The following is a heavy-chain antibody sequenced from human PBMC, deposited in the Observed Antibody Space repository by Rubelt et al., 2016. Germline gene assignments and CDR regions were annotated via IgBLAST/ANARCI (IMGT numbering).Heavy chain of an antibody. CDR3: AREAYYDSSGYYFGWFDP. CDR1: GYTFTSYA. J-gene: IGHJ5*02. Sequence: QVQLVQSGSELKKPGASVKVSCKASGYTFTSYAMNWVRQAPGQGLEWMGWINTNTGNPKYAQGLPGRLSCCLETSVSTADLQISSLKAEDTAVNYCAREAYYDSSGYYFGWFDPWGQGTLVTVSS. CDR2: INTNTGNP. D-gene: IGHD3-22*01. V-gene: IGHV7-4-1*02.